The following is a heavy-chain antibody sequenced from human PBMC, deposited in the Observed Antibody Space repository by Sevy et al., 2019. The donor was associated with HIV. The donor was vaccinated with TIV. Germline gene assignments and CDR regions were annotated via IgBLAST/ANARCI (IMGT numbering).Heavy chain of an antibody. CDR2: ISSSGSYI. CDR3: ASQFDY. J-gene: IGHJ4*02. Sequence: GGSLRLSCAVSGFNFSNYSMDWVRQAPGKGLEWVSSISSSGSYIYYSDSLKGRFTISRDNAKNSVYLQMNSLRAEDTAVYSCASQFDYWGQGTLVTVSS. CDR1: GFNFSNYS. V-gene: IGHV3-21*01.